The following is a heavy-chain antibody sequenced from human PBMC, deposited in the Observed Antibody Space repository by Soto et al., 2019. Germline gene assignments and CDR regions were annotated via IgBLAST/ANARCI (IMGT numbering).Heavy chain of an antibody. CDR2: ISDGGNT. Sequence: EVKLVESVGGLVQPGGSLRLSCAASGLIVSSVFMTWVRQAPGKGLEWVSTISDGGNTYYANSVKGRVTISRDISRNTVYHPMNSLRDEDTAVYHCAKATLGGAYDFWHGGQGTLVSVSS. D-gene: IGHD3-3*01. CDR1: GLIVSSVF. CDR3: AKATLGGAYDFWH. J-gene: IGHJ4*02. V-gene: IGHV3-66*01.